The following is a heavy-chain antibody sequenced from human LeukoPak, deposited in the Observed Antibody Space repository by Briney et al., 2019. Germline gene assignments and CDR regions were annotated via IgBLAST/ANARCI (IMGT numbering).Heavy chain of an antibody. J-gene: IGHJ4*02. D-gene: IGHD3-10*01. CDR2: ISYDGSNK. CDR3: AKDPMVRGLTYDY. V-gene: IGHV3-30-3*01. Sequence: GGSLRLSCAASGFTFSSYTMHWVRQAPGKGLEWVAVISYDGSNKYYADSVKGRFTISRDNSKNTLFLQMNSLTTEDTAVYYCAKDPMVRGLTYDYWGQGTLVTVSS. CDR1: GFTFSSYT.